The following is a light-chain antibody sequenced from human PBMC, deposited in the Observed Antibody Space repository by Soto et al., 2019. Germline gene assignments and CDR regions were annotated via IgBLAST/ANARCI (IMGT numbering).Light chain of an antibody. Sequence: EIAMTQSPDTLSVSPGERATLSCRTSQSVSRDLAWYQQKPGQAPRLLIYGASTRATGIPARFSGSGSGTEFTLTIRSLQSEDFAVYYCQEYIKWPRLTFGGGTKVEIK. CDR2: GAS. V-gene: IGKV3-15*01. J-gene: IGKJ4*01. CDR3: QEYIKWPRLT. CDR1: QSVSRD.